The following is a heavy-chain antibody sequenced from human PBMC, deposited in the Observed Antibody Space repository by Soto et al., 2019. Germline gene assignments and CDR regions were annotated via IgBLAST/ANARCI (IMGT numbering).Heavy chain of an antibody. CDR1: GFTFSSYS. Sequence: EVQLVESGGGLVKPGGSLRLSCAASGFTFSSYSMNWVRQAPGKGLEWVSSISSSSSYIYYADSVKGRFTISRDNAKNTLYLQMNSLRAEDTAVYYCARGGLYSWGLTNWFDPWGQGTLVTVSS. V-gene: IGHV3-21*01. J-gene: IGHJ5*02. CDR3: ARGGLYSWGLTNWFDP. D-gene: IGHD5-12*01. CDR2: ISSSSSYI.